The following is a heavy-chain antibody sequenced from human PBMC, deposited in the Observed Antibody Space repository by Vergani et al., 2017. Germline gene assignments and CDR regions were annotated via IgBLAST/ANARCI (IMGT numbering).Heavy chain of an antibody. D-gene: IGHD2-2*02. J-gene: IGHJ5*02. CDR2: INPIFGTA. CDR3: ARGRVVPAAIHGDSWFDP. CDR1: GYTFTGYY. Sequence: QVQLVQSGAEVKKPGASVKVSCKASGYTFTGYYMHWVRQAPGQGLEWMGWINPIFGTANYAQKFQGRVTITADESTSTAYMELSSLRSEDTAVYYCARGRVVPAAIHGDSWFDPWGQGTLVTVSS. V-gene: IGHV1-69*01.